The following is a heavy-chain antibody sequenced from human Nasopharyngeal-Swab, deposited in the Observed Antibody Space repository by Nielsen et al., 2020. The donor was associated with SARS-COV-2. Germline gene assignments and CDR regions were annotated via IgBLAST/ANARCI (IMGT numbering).Heavy chain of an antibody. D-gene: IGHD2-21*02. CDR3: ARDDHTVVVTAVGHDAFDI. J-gene: IGHJ3*02. V-gene: IGHV3-48*03. CDR2: ISSSGSTI. CDR1: GFTFSSYE. Sequence: LSLTCAASGFTFSSYEMNWVRQAPGKGLEWVSYISSSGSTIYYADSVKGRFTISRDNAKNSLYLQMNSLRAEDTAVYYCARDDHTVVVTAVGHDAFDIWGQGTMVTVSS.